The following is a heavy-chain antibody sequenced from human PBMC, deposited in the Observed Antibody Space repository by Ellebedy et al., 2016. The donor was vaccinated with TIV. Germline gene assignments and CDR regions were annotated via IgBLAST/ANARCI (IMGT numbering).Heavy chain of an antibody. Sequence: GESLKISXAASGFAFGHYWMHWVRQAPGKGLVWVSRLSSDHKVAGYADSVKGRFTISRDNARNTLYLQMDSLRDEDMAVYYCARDSGSYPFDYWGLGALVTVSS. CDR1: GFAFGHYW. D-gene: IGHD3-16*02. CDR3: ARDSGSYPFDY. V-gene: IGHV3-74*01. J-gene: IGHJ4*02. CDR2: LSSDHKVA.